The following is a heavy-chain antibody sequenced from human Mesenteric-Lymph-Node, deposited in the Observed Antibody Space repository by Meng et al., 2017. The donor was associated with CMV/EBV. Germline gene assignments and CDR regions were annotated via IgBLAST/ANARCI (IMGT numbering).Heavy chain of an antibody. CDR3: ARDPSQGYDFWRGYADYQYYGMDV. V-gene: IGHV1-2*02. CDR1: GYTFTTYD. D-gene: IGHD3-3*01. CDR2: INPNTGGT. Sequence: AAVKVSCKASGYTFTTYDIHWVRQATGQGLEWMGWINPNTGGTNYARDFQGRVTMTRDTSISTAYMELSSLRSDDTAVYYCARDPSQGYDFWRGYADYQYYGMDVWGQGTTVTVSS. J-gene: IGHJ6*02.